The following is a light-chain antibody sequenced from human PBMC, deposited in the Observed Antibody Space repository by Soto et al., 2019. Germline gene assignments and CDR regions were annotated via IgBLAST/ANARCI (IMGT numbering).Light chain of an antibody. J-gene: IGKJ4*01. CDR2: WAS. CDR3: QQYYSTPLT. Sequence: DIVMTQSPDSLAVSLGERATINCKSSQSVLYSSNNKNYLAWYQQKPGQPPNLLIYWASTRESGVPDRFSGSGSGTDSTLTISSLQAEDVAVYYCQQYYSTPLTFGGGTKVEI. V-gene: IGKV4-1*01. CDR1: QSVLYSSNNKNY.